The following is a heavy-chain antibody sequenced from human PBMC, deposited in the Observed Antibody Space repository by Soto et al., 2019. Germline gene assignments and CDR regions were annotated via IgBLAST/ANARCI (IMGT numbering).Heavy chain of an antibody. J-gene: IGHJ4*02. CDR2: IYYSGST. CDR3: ARRVDRDGYNSAAYYFDY. D-gene: IGHD5-12*01. V-gene: IGHV4-39*01. Sequence: QLQLQESGPGLVKPSETLSLTCTVSGGSISSSSYYWGWIRQPPGKGLEWIGSIYYSGSTYYNPSLKSRVTISVDTSKNQFSLKLSSVTAADTAVYYCARRVDRDGYNSAAYYFDYWGQGTLVTVSS. CDR1: GGSISSSSYY.